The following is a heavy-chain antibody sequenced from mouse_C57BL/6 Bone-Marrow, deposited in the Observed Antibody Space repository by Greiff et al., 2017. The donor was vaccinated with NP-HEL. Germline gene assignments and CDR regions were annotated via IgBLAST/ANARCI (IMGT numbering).Heavy chain of an antibody. CDR1: GYTFTSYW. CDR3: ARERNGSNYFDY. V-gene: IGHV1-59*01. D-gene: IGHD1-1*01. Sequence: QVQLQQPGAELVRPGTSVKLSCKASGYTFTSYWMHWVKQRPGQGLEWIGVIDPSDSYTNYNQKFKGQATLTVDTSSSTAYMQLSSLTSEDSAVYYCARERNGSNYFDYWGQGTTLTVSS. CDR2: IDPSDSYT. J-gene: IGHJ2*01.